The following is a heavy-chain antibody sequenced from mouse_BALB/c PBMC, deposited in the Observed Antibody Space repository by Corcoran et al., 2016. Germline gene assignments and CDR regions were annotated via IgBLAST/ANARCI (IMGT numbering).Heavy chain of an antibody. J-gene: IGHJ1*01. CDR3: ARDADWYFDV. CDR1: GYTFTDYY. CDR2: INPNNGGT. Sequence: EVQLQQSGPELVKPGASVKMSCKASGYTFTDYYTKWVKQSHGKSIEWIGDINPNNGGTSYNQKFKGKATLTVDKSSSTAYMQLNSLTSEDSAVYYCARDADWYFDVWGAGTTVTVSS. V-gene: IGHV1-26*01.